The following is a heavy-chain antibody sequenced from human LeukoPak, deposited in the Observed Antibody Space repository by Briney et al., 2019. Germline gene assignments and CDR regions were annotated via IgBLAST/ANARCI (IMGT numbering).Heavy chain of an antibody. CDR3: ARESSSSWSNFDY. CDR1: GYTFTGYY. V-gene: IGHV1-69*04. Sequence: GASVKVSCKASGYTFTGYYMHWVRQAPGQGLEWMGRIIPILGIANYAQKFQGRVTITADKSTSTAYMELSSLRSEDTAVYYCARESSSSWSNFDYWGQGTLVTVSS. J-gene: IGHJ4*02. CDR2: IIPILGIA. D-gene: IGHD6-13*01.